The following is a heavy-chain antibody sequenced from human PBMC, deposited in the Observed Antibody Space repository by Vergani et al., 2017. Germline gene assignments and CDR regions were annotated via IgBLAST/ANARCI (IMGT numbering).Heavy chain of an antibody. CDR1: EFTFSNYA. CDR3: AKQYIVWGDYLFDY. CDR2: ISGSGVSA. J-gene: IGHJ4*02. Sequence: EVQLLESGGGLVQPGGSLRLTCAASEFTFSNYAMNWVRQAPGKGLGWVSGISGSGVSAYYTDSVKGRFTISRDNSKNMLFLQMNNVRTEDTALYYCAKQYIVWGDYLFDYWGQGTLVTVSS. V-gene: IGHV3-23*01. D-gene: IGHD2-21*01.